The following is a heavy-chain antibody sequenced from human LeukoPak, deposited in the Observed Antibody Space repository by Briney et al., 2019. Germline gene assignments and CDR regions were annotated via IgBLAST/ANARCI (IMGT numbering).Heavy chain of an antibody. CDR3: ARAKGTSYLSSFDY. D-gene: IGHD6-6*01. V-gene: IGHV3-30*04. CDR2: ISYDGSNE. J-gene: IGHJ4*02. CDR1: GFTFSSYV. Sequence: GGSLRLSCAASGFTFSSYVMHWVRHAPGKGLELVAIISYDGSNEYYADSVKGRFTISRDNSKNTLYLQMNSLRAADTAVYSCARAKGTSYLSSFDYWGQGTLVTVSS.